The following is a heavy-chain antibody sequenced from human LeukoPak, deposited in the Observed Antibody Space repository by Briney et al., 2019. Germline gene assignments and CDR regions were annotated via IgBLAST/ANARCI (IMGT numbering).Heavy chain of an antibody. Sequence: GGSLRLSCAASGYTFSSYAMSWARQAPGKGLEWVSAISGSGGSTYYADSVKGRFTISRDNSKNTLYLQMNSLRAEDTAVYYCAKLTDEHSKYYYDSSGYYYGGGYYFDYWGQGTLVTVSS. CDR2: ISGSGGST. D-gene: IGHD3-22*01. CDR1: GYTFSSYA. J-gene: IGHJ4*02. V-gene: IGHV3-23*01. CDR3: AKLTDEHSKYYYDSSGYYYGGGYYFDY.